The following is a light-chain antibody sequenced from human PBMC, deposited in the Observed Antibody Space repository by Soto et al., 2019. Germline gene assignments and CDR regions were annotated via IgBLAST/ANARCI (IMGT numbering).Light chain of an antibody. V-gene: IGKV1-9*01. CDR2: APS. CDR1: QGISSH. J-gene: IGKJ4*01. Sequence: IQLTQSPSSLSASVGDRVTITCRASQGISSHLAWYQQKPGKAPKLLIYAPSTLQSGVTSRFSGSGSGTDFTLTISSLQPEAFATYCCQQLASYPLTFGGGTKVEIK. CDR3: QQLASYPLT.